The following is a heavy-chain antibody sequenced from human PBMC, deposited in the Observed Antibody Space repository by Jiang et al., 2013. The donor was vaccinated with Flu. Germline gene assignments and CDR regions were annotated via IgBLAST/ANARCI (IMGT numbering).Heavy chain of an antibody. CDR1: GFSVSWNY. CDR3: ARALTWGKYGSNLYYIDY. Sequence: VQLLESGGGLIQPGGSLRLSCAASGFSVSWNYMGWVRQAPGKGLEWVSVIYSDGTTYYGDSVEGRFTISRDKSKNTLFLEMNSLTGDDTAVYYCARALTWGKYGSNLYYIDYWGPGTWSPSPQ. CDR2: IYSDGTT. D-gene: IGHD7-27*01. V-gene: IGHV3-53*01. J-gene: IGHJ4*02.